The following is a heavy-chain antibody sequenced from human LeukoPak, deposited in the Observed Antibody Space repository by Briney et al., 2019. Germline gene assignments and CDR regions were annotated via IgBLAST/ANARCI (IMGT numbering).Heavy chain of an antibody. D-gene: IGHD3-10*01. CDR2: ISAYNGNT. CDR3: ARDGDTMVRGVIGY. Sequence: GASVKVSCKASGYTFTSYGISWVRQAPGQGLEWMGWISAYNGNTNYAQKLQGRVTMTTDTSTSTAYMELRSLRSDDTAVYYCARDGDTMVRGVIGYWGQGTLVTVSS. V-gene: IGHV1-18*01. J-gene: IGHJ4*02. CDR1: GYTFTSYG.